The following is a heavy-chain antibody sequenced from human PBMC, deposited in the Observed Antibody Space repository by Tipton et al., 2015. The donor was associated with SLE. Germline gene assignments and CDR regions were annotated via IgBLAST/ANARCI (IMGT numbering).Heavy chain of an antibody. CDR2: SRNKANSYST. Sequence: SLRLSCAASEFSFSNYWMHWVRQAPGKGLEWVGRSRNKANSYSTEYAASVKGRFTVSRDDSEYSLYLQMNSLRAGDTAVYYCAKGIRPAAGTYFQQWGQGTLVTVST. D-gene: IGHD6-13*01. CDR1: EFSFSNYW. CDR3: AKGIRPAAGTYFQQ. V-gene: IGHV3-72*01. J-gene: IGHJ1*01.